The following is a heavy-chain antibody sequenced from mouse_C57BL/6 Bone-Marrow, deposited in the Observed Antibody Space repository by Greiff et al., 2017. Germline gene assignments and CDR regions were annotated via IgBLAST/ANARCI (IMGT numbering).Heavy chain of an antibody. J-gene: IGHJ3*01. V-gene: IGHV7-1*01. Sequence: EVKLMESGGGLVQSGRSLRLSCATSGFTFSDFYMEWVRQAPGKGLEWIAASRNKANDYTTEYSASVKGRFIVSRDTSQSILYLQMNALRAEDTAIYYCARDNYGNGFAYWCQGTLVTVSA. CDR1: GFTFSDFY. CDR3: ARDNYGNGFAY. D-gene: IGHD2-1*01. CDR2: SRNKANDYTT.